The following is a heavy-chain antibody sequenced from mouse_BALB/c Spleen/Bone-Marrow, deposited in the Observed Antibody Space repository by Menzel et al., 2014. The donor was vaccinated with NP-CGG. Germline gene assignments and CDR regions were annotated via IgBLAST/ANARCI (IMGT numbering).Heavy chain of an antibody. J-gene: IGHJ3*01. CDR1: GYTFTSYV. D-gene: IGHD2-4*01. V-gene: IGHV1-14*01. Sequence: VQLQQSGPELVKPGASVKMSCKASGYTFTSYVMHWVKRKPGQGLEWIGHINPYNDGTKYNEKFKGKATLTSDKSSSTAYMELSSLTSEDSAVYYCARDGDYDWFAYWGQGTLVTVSA. CDR2: INPYNDGT. CDR3: ARDGDYDWFAY.